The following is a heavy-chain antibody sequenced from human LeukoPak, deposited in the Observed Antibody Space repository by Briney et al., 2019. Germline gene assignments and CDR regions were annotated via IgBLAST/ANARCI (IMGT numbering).Heavy chain of an antibody. CDR2: ISSNGGST. CDR3: VKGPGGSGSHLGI. Sequence: GGSLRLSCSASGFTFSSYAMHWVRQAPGKGLEYVSAISSNGGSTYYADSVKGRFTISRDNSKNTLYLQMSSLRAEDTAVYYCVKGPGGSGSHLGIWGQGTMVTVSS. CDR1: GFTFSSYA. D-gene: IGHD3-10*01. J-gene: IGHJ3*02. V-gene: IGHV3-64D*06.